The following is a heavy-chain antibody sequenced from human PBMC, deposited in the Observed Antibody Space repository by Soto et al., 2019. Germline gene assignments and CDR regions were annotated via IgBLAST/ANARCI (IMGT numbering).Heavy chain of an antibody. D-gene: IGHD2-15*01. V-gene: IGHV3-7*04. CDR3: ARVADGDGDNSRYRHLDY. Sequence: EVQLVESGGGLVQPGGSLRLSCAASGFTFSRYWMSWVRQAPGKGLEWVADIKKDASEKYYVDSVKGRFTISRDNAKNSLFLQVNSVTAVDTAVYYCARVADGDGDNSRYRHLDYWGQGTLVTVSS. CDR2: IKKDASEK. CDR1: GFTFSRYW. J-gene: IGHJ4*02.